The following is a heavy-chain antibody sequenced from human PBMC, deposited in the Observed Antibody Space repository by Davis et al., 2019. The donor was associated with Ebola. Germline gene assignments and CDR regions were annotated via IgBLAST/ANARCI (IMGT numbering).Heavy chain of an antibody. CDR1: GFTFSSYS. CDR2: ISSGSSTM. CDR3: ACTIIMVRGVDPGMDY. D-gene: IGHD3-10*01. Sequence: GESLKISCAASGFTFSSYSMNWVRQAPGKGLEWVSYISSGSSTMSYADSVKGRFTISRDNAKNSLYLQMNSVRDEDTAVYYCACTIIMVRGVDPGMDYWGQGTLVTVSS. V-gene: IGHV3-48*02. J-gene: IGHJ4*02.